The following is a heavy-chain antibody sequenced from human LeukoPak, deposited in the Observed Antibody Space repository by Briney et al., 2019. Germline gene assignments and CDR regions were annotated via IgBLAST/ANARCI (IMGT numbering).Heavy chain of an antibody. V-gene: IGHV3-48*03. CDR1: GFTISSDE. D-gene: IGHD1-1*01. J-gene: IGHJ4*02. CDR2: IPSSGSPI. CDR3: ARGGSSRPLAH. Sequence: GGSLRLSCAASGFTISSDEMSWARQAPGKGLEWVSHIPSSGSPIYYTDSVKGRFSISRDTAKNSLYLQMNSLRAEDTAVYYCARGGSSRPLAHWGQGTLVTVSS.